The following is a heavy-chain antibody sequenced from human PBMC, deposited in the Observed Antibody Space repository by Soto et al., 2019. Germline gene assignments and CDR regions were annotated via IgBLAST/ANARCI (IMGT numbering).Heavy chain of an antibody. CDR2: IYYSGST. CDR1: XXXXXXYX. Sequence: SDTLAXTFTXSXXXXXXYXXXXIXXXXXXGLEWIVYIYYSGSTNYNPSLKSRVTISVDTSKNQFSLKLSSVTAADTAVYYCARDGIDYDYVWGSYRFSDFGMDVWGQGTTVTVSS. D-gene: IGHD3-16*02. CDR3: ARDGIDYDYVWGSYRFSDFGMDV. V-gene: IGHV4-59*01. J-gene: IGHJ6*02.